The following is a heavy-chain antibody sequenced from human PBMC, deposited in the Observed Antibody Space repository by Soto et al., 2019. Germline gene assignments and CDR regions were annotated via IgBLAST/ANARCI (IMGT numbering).Heavy chain of an antibody. CDR3: ASTDYVAYCMDV. CDR2: IYYSGNT. Sequence: PSETLSLTCSVSGGSISSGYYWTWIRQHPGKGLEWIGYIYYSGNTYYNPSLKSRVTISVDTSKNQFSLKLSSVTAADTAVYYCASTDYVAYCMDVWGQGTTVTVSS. V-gene: IGHV4-31*03. J-gene: IGHJ6*02. CDR1: GGSISSGYY. D-gene: IGHD3-10*02.